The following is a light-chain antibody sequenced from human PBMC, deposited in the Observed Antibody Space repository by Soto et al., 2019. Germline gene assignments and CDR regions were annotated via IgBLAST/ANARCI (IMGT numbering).Light chain of an antibody. J-gene: IGKJ4*01. CDR3: QQSYSAPPLT. V-gene: IGKV1-39*01. Sequence: DIQMTQSPSSLSASVGDRVTITCRASQNIDIFLNWYHQKPGRAPNLLIYGASTLQNGVPSRVSGSGSGTDFSLTISSLQSEDFVTYYCQQSYSAPPLTFGAGTKVDI. CDR1: QNIDIF. CDR2: GAS.